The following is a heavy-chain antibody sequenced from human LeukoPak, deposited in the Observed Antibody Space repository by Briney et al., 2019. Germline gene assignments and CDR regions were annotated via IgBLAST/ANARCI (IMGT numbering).Heavy chain of an antibody. CDR1: GFPFSGNG. J-gene: IGHJ4*02. D-gene: IGHD1-1*01. Sequence: GGSLRLSCAASGFPFSGNGMHWVHQAPGKGPEWVSFIRYEGATKSYADSVKGRFTISRDNSKNTMYLEMNSLRSEDTAVYYCARDIPTAKAFDYWGQGTLVTVSS. V-gene: IGHV3-30*02. CDR2: IRYEGATK. CDR3: ARDIPTAKAFDY.